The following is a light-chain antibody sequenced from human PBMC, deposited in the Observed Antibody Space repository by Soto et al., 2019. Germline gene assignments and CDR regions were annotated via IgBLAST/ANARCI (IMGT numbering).Light chain of an antibody. CDR1: QSVISTY. J-gene: IGKJ2*01. CDR2: DAA. Sequence: EIGLTQSPGTLSLSPGERATLSCRTSQSVISTYLAWYQQKPGQAPRLLIYDAARRATGIPARFSGSGSGTDFTLTISRLEPEDFAVYYCQQYETSPPMYTFGQGTKLEIK. V-gene: IGKV3-20*01. CDR3: QQYETSPPMYT.